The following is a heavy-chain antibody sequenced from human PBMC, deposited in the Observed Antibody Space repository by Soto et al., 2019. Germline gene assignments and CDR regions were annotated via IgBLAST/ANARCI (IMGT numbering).Heavy chain of an antibody. Sequence: EVQLLASGGGLVQPGGSLRLSCEPSGFIFSNFAISWVRQAPGKGLEWVSAISGAGADTYYADSVKGRFTISRDNFKSTLYLQMNSRRAKDTAQYYCGKLIGVDRGPSWGKGTQVTVS. D-gene: IGHD3-10*01. CDR2: ISGAGADT. CDR1: GFIFSNFA. J-gene: IGHJ5*02. V-gene: IGHV3-23*01. CDR3: GKLIGVDRGPS.